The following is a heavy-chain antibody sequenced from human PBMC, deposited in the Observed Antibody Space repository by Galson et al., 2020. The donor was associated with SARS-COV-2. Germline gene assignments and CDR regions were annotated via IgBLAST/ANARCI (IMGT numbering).Heavy chain of an antibody. CDR2: IDHSGST. CDR1: GGSFSGYY. V-gene: IGHV4-34*01. D-gene: IGHD2-15*01. Sequence: SETLSLTCAVYGGSFSGYYWSWIRRPPGKGLEWIGEIDHSGSTNYNPYLKSRVTISVDTSKNQFSLKLSSVTAADTAVYYCARGLDGGGGYWCFDLWGRGTLVTVSS. CDR3: ARGLDGGGGYWCFDL. J-gene: IGHJ2*01.